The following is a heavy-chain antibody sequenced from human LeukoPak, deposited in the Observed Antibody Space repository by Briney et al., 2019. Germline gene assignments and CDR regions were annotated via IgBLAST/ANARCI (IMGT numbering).Heavy chain of an antibody. D-gene: IGHD3-10*01. Sequence: PSETLSLTCTDSGGSICSYYWSWIRHPPGKGLERSGYIYYSGSTNYNPSLKSRVTISVDTSKNQFSLKLSSVTAADTAVYYCARLRYYGGSAAFDIWGQGTMVTVSS. CDR2: IYYSGST. CDR3: ARLRYYGGSAAFDI. CDR1: GGSICSYY. V-gene: IGHV4-59*08. J-gene: IGHJ3*02.